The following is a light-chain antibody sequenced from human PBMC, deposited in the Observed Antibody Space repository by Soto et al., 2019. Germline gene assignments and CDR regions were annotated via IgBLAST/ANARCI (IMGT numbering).Light chain of an antibody. V-gene: IGKV3-11*01. CDR3: QQRSNWPRT. CDR2: DAS. CDR1: QSVTRY. J-gene: IGKJ1*01. Sequence: EIVLTQSPATLSLSPGERATLSCRASQSVTRYLAWYQQKCGQAPRLLIYDASNRATGIPARFSGSGSGTDFTLTIRRLEPEDFAVYYCQQRSNWPRTFGQGTKVEIK.